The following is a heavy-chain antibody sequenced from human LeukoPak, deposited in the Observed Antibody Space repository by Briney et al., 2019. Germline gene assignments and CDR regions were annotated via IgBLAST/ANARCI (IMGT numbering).Heavy chain of an antibody. CDR1: GFMFRSYS. CDR3: ARDFVYGDSLEYFQD. J-gene: IGHJ1*01. CDR2: ISSSSSYI. V-gene: IGHV3-21*04. D-gene: IGHD4-17*01. Sequence: PGGSLRLSCAASGFMFRSYSMNWVRQAPGKGLEWVSSISSSSSYIFYADSVKGRFTISRDNAKNSLYLQINSLRAEDTAVYYCARDFVYGDSLEYFQDWGQGTLVTVSS.